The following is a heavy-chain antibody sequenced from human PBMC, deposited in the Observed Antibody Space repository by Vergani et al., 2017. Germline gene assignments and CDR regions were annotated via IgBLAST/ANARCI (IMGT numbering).Heavy chain of an antibody. V-gene: IGHV3-21*04. CDR2: ISSSGSTI. CDR1: GFTFSSYS. Sequence: EVQLVESGGGLVKPGGSLRLSCAASGFTFSSYSMNWVRQAPGKGLEWVSSISSSGSTIYYADSVKGRFTISRDNAKNSLYLQMNSLRAEDTAVYYCARVGIAVAGSVYFDYWGQGTLVTVSS. D-gene: IGHD6-19*01. CDR3: ARVGIAVAGSVYFDY. J-gene: IGHJ4*02.